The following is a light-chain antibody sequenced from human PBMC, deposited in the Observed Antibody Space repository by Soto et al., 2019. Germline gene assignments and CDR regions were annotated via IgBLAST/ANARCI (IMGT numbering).Light chain of an antibody. CDR3: QSYDSSLSGWV. V-gene: IGLV1-40*01. CDR2: GNS. J-gene: IGLJ3*02. CDR1: SSNIGAGYD. Sequence: QSVLTQPPSVSRAPGQRVTISCTGSSSNIGAGYDVHWYQQLPGTAPKLLIYGNSNRPSGVPDRFSGSKSGTSASLAITGLRAEDEADYYCQSYDSSLSGWVFGRGTKLTVL.